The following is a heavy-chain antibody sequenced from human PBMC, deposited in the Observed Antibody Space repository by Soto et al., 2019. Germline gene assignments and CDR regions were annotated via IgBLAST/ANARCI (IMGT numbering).Heavy chain of an antibody. CDR3: ARDPGPATVNWFDP. Sequence: PGGSLRLSCAASGFTFSSYAMHWVRQAPGKGLEWVAVISYDRSNKYYADSVKGRFTISRDNSKNTLYLQMNSLRAEDTAVYYCARDPGPATVNWFDPWGQGTLVTVSS. D-gene: IGHD2-2*01. CDR2: ISYDRSNK. CDR1: GFTFSSYA. J-gene: IGHJ5*02. V-gene: IGHV3-30-3*01.